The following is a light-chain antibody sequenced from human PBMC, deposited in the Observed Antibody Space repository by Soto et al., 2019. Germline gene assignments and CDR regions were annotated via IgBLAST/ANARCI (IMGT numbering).Light chain of an antibody. Sequence: DIQMTQSPSSLSASVGDSVTITFRASQNIASSVNWYQQKPGEAPKLLIYVASSLQSGVPSRFSGSGSGTDFTFTISSLQPEDFATYYCQQSYSQWTFGQGTKVDIK. CDR2: VAS. V-gene: IGKV1-39*01. CDR1: QNIASS. CDR3: QQSYSQWT. J-gene: IGKJ1*01.